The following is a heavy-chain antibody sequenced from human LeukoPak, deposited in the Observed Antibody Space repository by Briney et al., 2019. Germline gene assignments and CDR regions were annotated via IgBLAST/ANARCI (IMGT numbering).Heavy chain of an antibody. Sequence: PSETLSLTCTVSGGSISSYYWSWLRQPPGKGLEWIGYIYYSGSTNYYPSLKSRVTISVDTSKNQFSLKLSSVTAADTAVYYCASSAYCSGGSCPVWGYYYYGMDVWGQGTTVTVSS. CDR2: IYYSGST. CDR3: ASSAYCSGGSCPVWGYYYYGMDV. D-gene: IGHD2-15*01. J-gene: IGHJ6*02. V-gene: IGHV4-59*01. CDR1: GGSISSYY.